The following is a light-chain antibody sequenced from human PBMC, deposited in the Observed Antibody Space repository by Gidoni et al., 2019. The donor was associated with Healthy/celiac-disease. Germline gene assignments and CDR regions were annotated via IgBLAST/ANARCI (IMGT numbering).Light chain of an antibody. CDR3: QQYGSSPGT. J-gene: IGKJ1*01. V-gene: IGKV3-20*01. Sequence: VLTQSPGTLSLSPGDRATLSCRVSQSVSSRYLAWYQQKPGQAPRLLIYGASSKATGIPDRFSGSGAGTDFTLTISRLEPEDFAVYYCQQYGSSPGTFGQXTKVEIK. CDR1: QSVSSRY. CDR2: GAS.